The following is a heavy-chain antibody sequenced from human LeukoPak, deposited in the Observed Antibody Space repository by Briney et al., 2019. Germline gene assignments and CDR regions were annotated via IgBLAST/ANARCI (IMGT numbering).Heavy chain of an antibody. CDR1: GSTFSSYD. CDR2: ISSIGGTM. D-gene: IGHD2-2*01. Sequence: GGSLRLSCAASGSTFSSYDINGVRQAPGKGLEWVSYISSIGGTMYYADSVKGRFTISRDNAKNSLYLQMNNLRAEDTSVYYCARVSCSSTSCYRSYYYGLDVWGQGTTVTVSS. J-gene: IGHJ6*02. CDR3: ARVSCSSTSCYRSYYYGLDV. V-gene: IGHV3-48*03.